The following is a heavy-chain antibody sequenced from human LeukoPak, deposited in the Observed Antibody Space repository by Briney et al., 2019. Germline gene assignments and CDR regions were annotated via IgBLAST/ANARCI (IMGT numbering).Heavy chain of an antibody. Sequence: ASVKVSCKASGYTFTGYYIHWVRQAPGQGLEWMGRINPNTGGTHYAQMFQGRVTMIRDTSISTAYMGLSRLTSDDTAVYYCAREPMVRDFNWFDPWGQGTLVTVSP. D-gene: IGHD3-10*01. CDR1: GYTFTGYY. CDR2: INPNTGGT. CDR3: AREPMVRDFNWFDP. J-gene: IGHJ5*02. V-gene: IGHV1-2*06.